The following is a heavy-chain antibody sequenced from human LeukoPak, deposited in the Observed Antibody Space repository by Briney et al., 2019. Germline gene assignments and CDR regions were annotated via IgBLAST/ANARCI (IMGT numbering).Heavy chain of an antibody. CDR1: GFTFSSYA. Sequence: GGSLRLSCAASGFTFSSYAMSWVRQAPGKGLEWVSALSGSGGTTYYADSVKGRFTISRDNSKNTLYLQMNSLRAEDTAVYYCAKEPAPRPAAGTFDFWGQGTLVTVSS. D-gene: IGHD6-13*01. J-gene: IGHJ4*02. CDR3: AKEPAPRPAAGTFDF. CDR2: LSGSGGTT. V-gene: IGHV3-23*01.